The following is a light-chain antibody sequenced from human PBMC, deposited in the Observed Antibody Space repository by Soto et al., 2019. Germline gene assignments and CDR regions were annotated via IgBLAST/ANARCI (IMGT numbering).Light chain of an antibody. CDR2: ENN. V-gene: IGLV1-40*01. Sequence: ALTQSPSVSGAPGQRVSISCTGTSSNIGAGFDVHWYQQLPATAPKLLIYENNNRPSGVPDRFSGSKSGTSASLAITGLQAEDEADYYCQSYDTSLSGGSVFGTGTKVTVL. CDR3: QSYDTSLSGGSV. J-gene: IGLJ1*01. CDR1: SSNIGAGFD.